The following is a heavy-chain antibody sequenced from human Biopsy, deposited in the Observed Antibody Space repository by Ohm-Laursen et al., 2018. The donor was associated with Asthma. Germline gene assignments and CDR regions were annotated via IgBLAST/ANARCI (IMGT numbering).Heavy chain of an antibody. CDR1: GGTFSNFA. D-gene: IGHD6-19*01. Sequence: SSVKVSCKAPGGTFSNFAISWVRQAPGQGLGWLGGIMTVFGTTNYAQKFQGRVTITADESTSTAYMEVTSLRSEDTAIYYCARCQVGYSSGWSLLLKKIYYSGMDVWGQGIAVTVSS. V-gene: IGHV1-69*01. J-gene: IGHJ6*02. CDR3: ARCQVGYSSGWSLLLKKIYYSGMDV. CDR2: IMTVFGTT.